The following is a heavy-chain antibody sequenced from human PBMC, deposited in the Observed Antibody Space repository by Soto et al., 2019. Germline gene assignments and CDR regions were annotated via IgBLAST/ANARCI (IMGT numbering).Heavy chain of an antibody. CDR1: GGSISSYY. CDR2: IYSSGST. Sequence: QVQLQESGPGLVKPSETLSLTCTVSGGSISSYYWSWIRQPPGKGLEWIGYIYSSGSTNYNPSLKSRVALSVDTSKNQFSLKLSSVTAADTAVYYCARVAPAATYSYYYYYYMDVWGKGTTVTVSS. CDR3: ARVAPAATYSYYYYYYMDV. D-gene: IGHD2-2*01. J-gene: IGHJ6*03. V-gene: IGHV4-59*01.